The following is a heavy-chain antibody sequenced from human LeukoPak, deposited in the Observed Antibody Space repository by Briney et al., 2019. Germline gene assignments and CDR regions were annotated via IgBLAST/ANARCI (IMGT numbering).Heavy chain of an antibody. D-gene: IGHD3-22*01. CDR2: IYYSGST. Sequence: SETLSLTCTVSGGSISSSSYYWGWIRQPPGKGLEWIGSIYYSGSTYYNPSLKSRVTISVDTSKNQFSLKLSSVTAADTAVYYCARGYYYDSSGYSVYFDYWGQGTLVTVSS. J-gene: IGHJ4*02. CDR1: GGSISSSSYY. V-gene: IGHV4-39*01. CDR3: ARGYYYDSSGYSVYFDY.